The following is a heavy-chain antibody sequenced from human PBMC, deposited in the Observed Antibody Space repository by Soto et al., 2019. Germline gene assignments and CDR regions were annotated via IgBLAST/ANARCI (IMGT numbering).Heavy chain of an antibody. D-gene: IGHD1-26*01. CDR1: GGTFSSYI. Sequence: QVQLVQSGAEVQKPGSSVKVSCKASGGTFSSYIISWVRQAPGQGLEWMGRIIPILGIANYAQKFQGRVTITADKSTSTSYMELSILRSEYTAVYYWDISPPTAIVGGSSFDYWRQGAL. V-gene: IGHV1-69*02. CDR3: DISPPTAIVGGSSFDY. J-gene: IGHJ4*02. CDR2: IIPILGIA.